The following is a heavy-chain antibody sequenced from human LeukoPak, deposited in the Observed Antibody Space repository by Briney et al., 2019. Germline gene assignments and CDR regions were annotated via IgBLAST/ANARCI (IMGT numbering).Heavy chain of an antibody. D-gene: IGHD3-16*01. Sequence: SSETLSLTCAVSGYSISSGYYWGWIQQPPGKGLQWIASMYQSGSTYYNPSLKSRVTISLDTSKNQFSLKLSSVTAADTAVYYCARHKDRAYFDYWGLGTLVTVSS. CDR2: MYQSGST. CDR1: GYSISSGYY. CDR3: ARHKDRAYFDY. J-gene: IGHJ4*02. V-gene: IGHV4-38-2*01.